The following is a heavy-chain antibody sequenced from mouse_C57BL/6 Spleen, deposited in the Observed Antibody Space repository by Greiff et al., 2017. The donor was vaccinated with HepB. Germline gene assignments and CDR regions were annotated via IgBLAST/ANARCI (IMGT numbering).Heavy chain of an antibody. D-gene: IGHD2-4*01. Sequence: VQLMESGPELVKPGASVKISCKASGYAFSSSWMNWVKQRPGKGLEWIGRIYPGDGDTNYNGKFKGKATLTADKSSSTAYMQLSSLTSEDSAVYFCASYDYDLSWFAYGGQGTLVTVS. CDR2: IYPGDGDT. V-gene: IGHV1-82*01. CDR3: ASYDYDLSWFAY. CDR1: GYAFSSSW. J-gene: IGHJ3*01.